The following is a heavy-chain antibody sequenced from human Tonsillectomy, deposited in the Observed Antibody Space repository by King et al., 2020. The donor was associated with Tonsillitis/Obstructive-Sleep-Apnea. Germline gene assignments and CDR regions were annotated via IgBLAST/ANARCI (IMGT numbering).Heavy chain of an antibody. D-gene: IGHD6-13*01. J-gene: IGHJ6*03. V-gene: IGHV3-30*18. Sequence: QLVQSGGGVVQPGRSLRLSCAASGFTFSRYGMYWVRQAPGKGLEWVAVISYDGSNKYYADSVKGRFTISRDNSKNTLYLQMNSLRAEDTAVYYCAKSALSSSWDDDNFYMDVWGKGTTVTVSS. CDR1: GFTFSRYG. CDR2: ISYDGSNK. CDR3: AKSALSSSWDDDNFYMDV.